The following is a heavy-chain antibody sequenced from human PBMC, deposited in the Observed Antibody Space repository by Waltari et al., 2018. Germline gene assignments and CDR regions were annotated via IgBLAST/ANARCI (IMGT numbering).Heavy chain of an antibody. CDR3: ARGRVGDGDCLDS. J-gene: IGHJ5*01. V-gene: IGHV3-48*03. CDR1: GFIFSDYE. Sequence: EIQLVESGGGLVQPGGSLRLSCEVSGFIFSDYEMNWVRQAPGKVLEWVSFINPSGYVIYAESVKGRFTISRDNSKSSLFLQMNSLRGEDTAVYFCARGRVGDGDCLDSWGQGTLVTVSS. CDR2: INPSGYV. D-gene: IGHD2-21*02.